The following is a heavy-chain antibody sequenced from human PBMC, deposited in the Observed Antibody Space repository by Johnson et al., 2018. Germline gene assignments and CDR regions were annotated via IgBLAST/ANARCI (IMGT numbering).Heavy chain of an antibody. CDR1: GFTFRDYC. D-gene: IGHD2-21*02. CDR3: ARVKSCGGDCYIDY. Sequence: EVQLLESGGGLVQPGGSXSLSCAASGFTFRDYCMHWVRQAPGKGLEWVANIKQDGNEKYYVDYVKGRFTISRDNVKNSLYLQMNSLRAEDTAVSYCARVKSCGGDCYIDYGGQGTLVTVSS. CDR2: IKQDGNEK. J-gene: IGHJ4*02. V-gene: IGHV3-7*01.